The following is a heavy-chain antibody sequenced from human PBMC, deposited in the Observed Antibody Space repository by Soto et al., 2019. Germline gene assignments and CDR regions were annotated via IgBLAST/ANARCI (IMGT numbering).Heavy chain of an antibody. CDR3: ARGKRPITMVRGVTKSGNWFDP. D-gene: IGHD3-10*01. V-gene: IGHV4-34*01. Sequence: SETLSLTCAVYGGSFSGYYWSWIRQPPGKGLEWIGEINHSGSTNYNPSLKSRVTISVDTSKNQFSLKLSSVTAADTAVYYCARGKRPITMVRGVTKSGNWFDPWGQGTLVTVSS. J-gene: IGHJ5*02. CDR2: INHSGST. CDR1: GGSFSGYY.